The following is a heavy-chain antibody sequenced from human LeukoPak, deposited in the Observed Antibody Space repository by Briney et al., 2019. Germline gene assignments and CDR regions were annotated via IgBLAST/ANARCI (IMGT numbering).Heavy chain of an antibody. V-gene: IGHV4-34*01. D-gene: IGHD3-9*01. CDR1: GGSFSGYY. CDR3: ARLPTGYPNWFDV. CDR2: FHYSGNT. J-gene: IGHJ5*02. Sequence: PSETLSLTCAVYGGSFSGYYWSWIRQSPGKGLEWIGTFHYSGNTYYNLSLKSRVTISVDTSKNQFSLNLRSVTAADTAVYFCARLPTGYPNWFDVWGQGTLVTVSS.